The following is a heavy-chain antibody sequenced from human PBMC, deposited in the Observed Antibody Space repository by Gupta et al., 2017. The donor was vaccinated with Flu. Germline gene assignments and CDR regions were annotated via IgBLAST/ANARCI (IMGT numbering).Heavy chain of an antibody. Sequence: EVQLEESGGDLVLLGGYLRVSCELSGLPFSAYGVIWVRQAPGKGLEWISYIRSGGPSIYYADSVKGRFTVSRDDAKNSVFLQMDSLRDEDTAVYFCAVCLRYAYAPYFDSWGHGTLVAVSS. CDR3: AVCLRYAYAPYFDS. J-gene: IGHJ4*01. D-gene: IGHD5-18*01. CDR1: GLPFSAYG. V-gene: IGHV3-48*02. CDR2: IRSGGPSI.